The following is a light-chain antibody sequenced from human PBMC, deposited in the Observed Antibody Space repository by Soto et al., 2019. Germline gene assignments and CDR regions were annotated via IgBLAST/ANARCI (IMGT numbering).Light chain of an antibody. CDR3: QQFTSYPLT. V-gene: IGKV3-20*01. Sequence: EVVFTQCRGTLSLPPGERATLSCRASQTVRNNYLAWYQQKPGQAPRLLIYDASSRATGIPDRFSGGGSGTDFTLTISRLEPEDFTVYYCQQFTSYPLTFAGGTKVDI. CDR1: QTVRNNY. J-gene: IGKJ4*01. CDR2: DAS.